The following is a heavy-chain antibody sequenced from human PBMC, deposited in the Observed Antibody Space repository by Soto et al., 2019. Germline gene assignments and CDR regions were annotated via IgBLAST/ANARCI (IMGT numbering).Heavy chain of an antibody. D-gene: IGHD1-1*01. V-gene: IGHV3-30-3*01. CDR1: GFTFSSYA. J-gene: IGHJ6*02. CDR3: ARDGNAEDPDYYYYGMDV. Sequence: GGTLRLSCAASGFTFSSYAMHWVRQAPGKGLEWVAVISYDGSNKYYADSVKGRFTFSRDNSKNTLYLQMNSLRAEDTAVYYCARDGNAEDPDYYYYGMDVWGQGTTVTVSS. CDR2: ISYDGSNK.